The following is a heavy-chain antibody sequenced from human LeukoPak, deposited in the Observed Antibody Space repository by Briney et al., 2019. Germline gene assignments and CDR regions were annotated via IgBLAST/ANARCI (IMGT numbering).Heavy chain of an antibody. CDR2: ISGRGGST. Sequence: TGGSLRLSCAVSGITLSNYGMSWVRQAPGKGLEWVAGISGRGGSTNYADSVKGRFTISRDNPKNTLYLQMNSLRAEDTAVYFCAKRGVVIRVILVGFHKEAYYFDSWGQGALVTVSS. V-gene: IGHV3-23*01. D-gene: IGHD3-22*01. CDR3: AKRGVVIRVILVGFHKEAYYFDS. J-gene: IGHJ4*02. CDR1: GITLSNYG.